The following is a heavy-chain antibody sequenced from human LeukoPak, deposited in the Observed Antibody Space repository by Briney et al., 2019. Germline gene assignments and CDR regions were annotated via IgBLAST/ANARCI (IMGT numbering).Heavy chain of an antibody. V-gene: IGHV1-18*01. J-gene: IGHJ3*02. CDR3: ARHRLRDAFDI. Sequence: ASVKVSCKASGGTFSSYAISWVRQAPGQGLEWMGWISAYNGNTNYAQKLQGRVTMTTDTSTSTAYMELRSLRSDDTAVYYCARHRLRDAFDIWGQGTMVTVSS. D-gene: IGHD5-12*01. CDR1: GGTFSSYA. CDR2: ISAYNGNT.